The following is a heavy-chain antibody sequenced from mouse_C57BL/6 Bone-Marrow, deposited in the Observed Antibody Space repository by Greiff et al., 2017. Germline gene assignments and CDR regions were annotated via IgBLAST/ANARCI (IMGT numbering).Heavy chain of an antibody. CDR1: GFNIKDDY. CDR3: TQFITTVVPYYYAMDY. Sequence: EVQLQQSGAELVRPGASVKLSCTASGFNIKDDYMHWVKQRPEQGLEWIGWIDPENGDTEYAPKFQGKATITADTSSNTAYLQLSSLTSEDTAVYYCTQFITTVVPYYYAMDYGGQGTSVTVSS. CDR2: IDPENGDT. V-gene: IGHV14-4*01. J-gene: IGHJ4*01. D-gene: IGHD1-1*01.